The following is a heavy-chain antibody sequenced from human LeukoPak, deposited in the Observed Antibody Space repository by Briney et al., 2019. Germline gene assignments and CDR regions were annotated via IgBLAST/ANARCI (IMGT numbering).Heavy chain of an antibody. CDR1: GYTFSNYD. J-gene: IGHJ5*02. V-gene: IGHV1-8*01. D-gene: IGHD2-2*01. CDR2: MNPSSGNT. Sequence: SVKVSCKASGYTFSNYDINWVRQATGQGLEWMGWMNPSSGNTGYAQKFQDRFTMTRNTTISTAYMQLNSLKPEDTAVYYCARGASCRSMTCPYWFDPWGQGTLVPVSS. CDR3: ARGASCRSMTCPYWFDP.